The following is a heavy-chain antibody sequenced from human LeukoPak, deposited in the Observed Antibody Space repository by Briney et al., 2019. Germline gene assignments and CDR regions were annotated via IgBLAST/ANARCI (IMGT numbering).Heavy chain of an antibody. CDR3: ARGPPIYGDYLGMDV. D-gene: IGHD4-17*01. CDR1: GYTFTGYY. Sequence: ASVKVSCKASGYTFTGYYMHWVRQAPGQGLEWMGWINPNSGGTNYAQKFQGRVTMTRDTSISTAYMELSRLRSDDTAVYYCARGPPIYGDYLGMDVWGQGTTVTVSS. J-gene: IGHJ6*02. CDR2: INPNSGGT. V-gene: IGHV1-2*02.